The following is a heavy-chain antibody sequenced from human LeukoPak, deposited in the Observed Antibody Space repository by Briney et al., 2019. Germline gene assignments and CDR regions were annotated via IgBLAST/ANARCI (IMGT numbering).Heavy chain of an antibody. V-gene: IGHV1-69*04. CDR1: GGTFRNYD. CDR2: VIPILGIS. Sequence: ASVKVSCKASGGTFRNYDVSWMRRAPGQGLEWMGRVIPILGISNYAQRFQGRVTITADKSTGTACMELSSLTSEDTAVYYCATALPRTQQLVRSGNYYYGLDVWGRGTTVTVSS. J-gene: IGHJ6*02. D-gene: IGHD6-13*01. CDR3: ATALPRTQQLVRSGNYYYGLDV.